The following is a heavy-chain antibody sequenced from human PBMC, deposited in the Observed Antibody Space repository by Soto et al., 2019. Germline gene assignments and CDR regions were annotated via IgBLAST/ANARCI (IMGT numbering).Heavy chain of an antibody. D-gene: IGHD2-8*01. CDR3: AKDATSFNGVWDPLDM. J-gene: IGHJ3*02. CDR2: VGGSDDDK. CDR1: GFTFSDYA. V-gene: IGHV3-23*01. Sequence: EVQLLESGGGVVQPGGSLRLSCAASGFTFSDYAMSWVRQTPGKGLQWVSGVGGSDDDKHYADSVRGRFIVSRDNSKNTLYLQMNSLGADDTAIYYCAKDATSFNGVWDPLDMWCQWTEVTVSS.